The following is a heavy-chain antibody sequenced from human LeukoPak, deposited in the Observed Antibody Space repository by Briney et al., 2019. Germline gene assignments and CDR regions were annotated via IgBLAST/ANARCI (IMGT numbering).Heavy chain of an antibody. J-gene: IGHJ4*02. CDR3: ARDRKPYYYDSSGYYPDY. D-gene: IGHD3-22*01. CDR1: GYTFTSYG. V-gene: IGHV1-18*01. Sequence: ASVKVSCKASGYTFTSYGISWVRQAPGQGLEWMGWISAYNGNTNYAQKLQGRVTMTTDTSTSTAYMELRSLRSDDTAVYYCARDRKPYYYDSSGYYPDYWGQGTLVTVSS. CDR2: ISAYNGNT.